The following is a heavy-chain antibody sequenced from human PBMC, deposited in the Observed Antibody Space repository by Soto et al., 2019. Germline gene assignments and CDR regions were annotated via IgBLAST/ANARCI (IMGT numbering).Heavy chain of an antibody. Sequence: EVHLLESGGGLVQPGGSLRLSCAASGFTFSSYAMSWVRQAPGKGLEWVSGIVGSGSSTYYADSVKGRFTISRDNSKSTLYLQMNSLRADDTDLYYCAKAGGDCSGGSCYSNQGDYWGQGTLVTVSS. CDR2: IVGSGSST. V-gene: IGHV3-23*01. J-gene: IGHJ4*02. CDR3: AKAGGDCSGGSCYSNQGDY. CDR1: GFTFSSYA. D-gene: IGHD2-15*01.